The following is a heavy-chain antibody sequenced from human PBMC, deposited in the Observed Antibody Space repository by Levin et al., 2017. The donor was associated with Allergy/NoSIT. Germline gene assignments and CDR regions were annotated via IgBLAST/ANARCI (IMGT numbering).Heavy chain of an antibody. Sequence: SVKVSCKASGGTFSSYAISWVRQAPGQGLEWMGGIIPIFGTANYAQKFQGRVTITADKSTSTAYMELSSLRSEDTAVYYCATEGSGTVPDYYYGMDVWGQGTTVTVSS. V-gene: IGHV1-69*06. CDR3: ATEGSGTVPDYYYGMDV. J-gene: IGHJ6*02. CDR1: GGTFSSYA. CDR2: IIPIFGTA. D-gene: IGHD1-1*01.